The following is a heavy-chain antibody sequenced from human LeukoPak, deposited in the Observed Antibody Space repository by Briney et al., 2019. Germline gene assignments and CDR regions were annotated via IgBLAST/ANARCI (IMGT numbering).Heavy chain of an antibody. J-gene: IGHJ5*02. CDR3: ARGRGTSDNNWFDP. Sequence: SETLSLTCAVYGGSFSGYYWSWIRQPPGKGLEWIGDINYSGSTNYNPSLKSRVTISVDTSKNQFSLKLSSVTATDTAVYYCARGRGTSDNNWFDPWGQGTLVTVPS. V-gene: IGHV4-34*01. CDR1: GGSFSGYY. D-gene: IGHD2-2*01. CDR2: INYSGST.